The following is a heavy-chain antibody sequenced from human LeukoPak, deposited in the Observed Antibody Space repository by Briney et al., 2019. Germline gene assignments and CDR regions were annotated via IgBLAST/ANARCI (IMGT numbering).Heavy chain of an antibody. J-gene: IGHJ4*02. V-gene: IGHV3-7*01. D-gene: IGHD2-2*01. Sequence: PGGSLRLSCAASGFTFSNYWMAWVRQAPGKGLEWVANIKEDGSDKNYVVSMKGRFTISRDNAKNSLYLQMISLRAEDTAVYYCARDAGHGYDRFDYWGQGTQVTVSS. CDR1: GFTFSNYW. CDR2: IKEDGSDK. CDR3: ARDAGHGYDRFDY.